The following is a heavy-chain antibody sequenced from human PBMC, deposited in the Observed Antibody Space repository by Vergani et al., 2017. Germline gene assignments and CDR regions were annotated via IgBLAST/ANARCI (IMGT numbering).Heavy chain of an antibody. J-gene: IGHJ4*02. V-gene: IGHV3-7*03. CDR3: TTVPLITIFGVVIPTVDY. Sequence: EVQLVESGGGLVQSGGSLRLSCAVSGFIFSGNWMSWVRQAPGKGLEWVAKIKQDGSEKYYVDSVKGRFTISRDNAKNSLYLQMNSLRAEDTAVYYCTTVPLITIFGVVIPTVDYWGQGTLVTVSS. D-gene: IGHD3-3*01. CDR2: IKQDGSEK. CDR1: GFIFSGNW.